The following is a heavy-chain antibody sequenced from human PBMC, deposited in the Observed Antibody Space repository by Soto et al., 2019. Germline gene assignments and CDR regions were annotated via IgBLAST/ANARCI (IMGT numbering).Heavy chain of an antibody. D-gene: IGHD1-1*01. V-gene: IGHV4-39*01. CDR2: IDYSGNI. Sequence: QLQLQESGPGLVKPSETLSLTCNASGGSITSSGSAWGWIRQSPGKGLEWIGTIDYSGNIYYIPSLKSRITISVDTSKNQSSLKLSSGTAADTAVYYCARHIHNQGFEYYFDSWGQGTLVTVSS. J-gene: IGHJ4*02. CDR3: ARHIHNQGFEYYFDS. CDR1: GGSITSSGSA.